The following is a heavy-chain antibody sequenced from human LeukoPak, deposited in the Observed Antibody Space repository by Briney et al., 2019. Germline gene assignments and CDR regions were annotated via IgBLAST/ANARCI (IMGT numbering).Heavy chain of an antibody. CDR1: GFTFSSFA. Sequence: GGSLRLSCAASGFTFSSFAMSWVRQAPGKGLESVSGISGSGHSTYYADSVKGRFIISRDNSKNTLFLQMNSLRAEGTAIYYCAKSPHDYGDYPPWFDPWGQGTLVTVSS. CDR3: AKSPHDYGDYPPWFDP. J-gene: IGHJ5*02. D-gene: IGHD4-17*01. CDR2: ISGSGHST. V-gene: IGHV3-23*01.